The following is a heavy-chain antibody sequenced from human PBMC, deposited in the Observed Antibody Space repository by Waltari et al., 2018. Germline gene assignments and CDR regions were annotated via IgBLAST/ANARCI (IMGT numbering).Heavy chain of an antibody. J-gene: IGHJ4*02. CDR2: SYHSGST. CDR1: GGSISSGGYS. D-gene: IGHD3-3*01. Sequence: QLQLQESGSGLVKPSQTLSLTCAVSGGSISSGGYSWSWIRQPPGKGLEWIGYSYHSGSTYYNPSLKSRVTISVDRSKNQFSLKLSSVTAADTAVYYCARGHYDFWSGSPAYYFDYWGQGTLVTVSS. CDR3: ARGHYDFWSGSPAYYFDY. V-gene: IGHV4-30-2*01.